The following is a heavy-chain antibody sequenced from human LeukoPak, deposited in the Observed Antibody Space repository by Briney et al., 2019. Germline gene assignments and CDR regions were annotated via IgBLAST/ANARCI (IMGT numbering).Heavy chain of an antibody. CDR3: ARDLLISNTWYLGDY. Sequence: GGSLRLSCAVSGFTVNSNHMSWVRQAPGKGLEWVSVIYRSGNTNYADSVKGRFTISRDNSKNTLYLQMNSLRAEDTAVYYCARDLLISNTWYLGDYWGQGTLVTVSS. V-gene: IGHV3-66*01. CDR1: GFTVNSNH. CDR2: IYRSGNT. J-gene: IGHJ4*02. D-gene: IGHD3-3*02.